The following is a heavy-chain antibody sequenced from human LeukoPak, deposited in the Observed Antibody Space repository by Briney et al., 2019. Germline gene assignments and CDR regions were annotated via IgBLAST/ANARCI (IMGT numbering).Heavy chain of an antibody. D-gene: IGHD5-12*01. CDR2: MNPNSGNT. CDR1: GYTFTSYD. Sequence: SVKVSCKASGYTFTSYDINWVRQAAGQGLEWMGWMNPNSGNTGYAQKFQGRVTMTRNTSISTAYMELSSLRSEDTAVYYCARGLRGVATTNYYYYYMDVWGKGTTVTVSS. J-gene: IGHJ6*03. CDR3: ARGLRGVATTNYYYYYMDV. V-gene: IGHV1-8*01.